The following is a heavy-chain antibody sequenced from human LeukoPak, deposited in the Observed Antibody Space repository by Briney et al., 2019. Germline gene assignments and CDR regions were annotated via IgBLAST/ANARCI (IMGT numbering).Heavy chain of an antibody. CDR2: ISSSGSTI. CDR1: GFTFSSYE. J-gene: IGHJ5*02. V-gene: IGHV3-48*03. D-gene: IGHD3-9*01. CDR3: ARVKGGVLRYFDWLLSHSYNWFDP. Sequence: PGGSLRLSCAASGFTFSSYEMNWVRQAPGKGLEWVSYISSSGSTIYYADSVKGRFTISRDNAKNSLYLQMNSLRAEDTAVYYCARVKGGVLRYFDWLLSHSYNWFDPWGQGTLVTVSS.